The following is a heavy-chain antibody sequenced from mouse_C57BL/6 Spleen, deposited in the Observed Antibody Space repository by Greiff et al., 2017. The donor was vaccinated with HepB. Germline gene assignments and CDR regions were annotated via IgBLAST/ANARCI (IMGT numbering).Heavy chain of an antibody. D-gene: IGHD1-1*01. V-gene: IGHV1-50*01. Sequence: QVQLQQPGAELVKPGASVKLSCKASGYTFTSYWMQWVKQRPGQGLEWIGEIDPSDSYTNYNQKFKGKATLTVDTSSSTAYMQLSSLTSEDSAVYYCARGTVVVDYWGQGTTLTVSS. CDR1: GYTFTSYW. J-gene: IGHJ2*01. CDR3: ARGTVVVDY. CDR2: IDPSDSYT.